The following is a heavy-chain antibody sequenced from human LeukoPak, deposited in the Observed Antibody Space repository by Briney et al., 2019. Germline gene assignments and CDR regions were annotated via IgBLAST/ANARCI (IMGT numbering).Heavy chain of an antibody. V-gene: IGHV1-69*05. CDR2: IIPIFGTA. J-gene: IGHJ1*01. Sequence: SVKVSCXAXGGTFSSYAISWVRQAPGQGLEWMGGIIPIFGTANYAQKFQGRVTITTDESTSTAYMELSSLRSEDTAVYYCARGDGYNDAEYLQHWGQGTLVTV. CDR3: ARGDGYNDAEYLQH. D-gene: IGHD5-24*01. CDR1: GGTFSSYA.